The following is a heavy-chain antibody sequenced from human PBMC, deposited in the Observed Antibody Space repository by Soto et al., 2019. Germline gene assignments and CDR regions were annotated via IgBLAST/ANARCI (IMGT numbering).Heavy chain of an antibody. Sequence: GGSLRLSCAGSGFTFSRYSFNWVRQAPGKGLELVSYISGTGNSILYADSVEGRLTISRDNARNILFLEMDSLRDEDTAVYYCARGTGIGDWLNDYWGQGTLVTVSS. CDR1: GFTFSRYS. V-gene: IGHV3-48*02. D-gene: IGHD3-9*01. J-gene: IGHJ4*02. CDR2: ISGTGNSI. CDR3: ARGTGIGDWLNDY.